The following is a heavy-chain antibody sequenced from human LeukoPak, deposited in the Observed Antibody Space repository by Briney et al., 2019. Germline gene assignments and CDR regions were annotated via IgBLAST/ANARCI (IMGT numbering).Heavy chain of an antibody. J-gene: IGHJ4*02. CDR1: GFTVSSNY. CDR2: IYSGGST. CDR3: ARGLSAAASRNYFDY. V-gene: IGHV3-53*01. D-gene: IGHD6-13*01. Sequence: GGSLRLSCAASGFTVSSNYMSWVRQAPGKGLEWVSVIYSGGSTYYADSVKGRFTISRDNSKNTLYLQMNSPRAEDTAVYYCARGLSAAASRNYFDYWGQGTLVTVSS.